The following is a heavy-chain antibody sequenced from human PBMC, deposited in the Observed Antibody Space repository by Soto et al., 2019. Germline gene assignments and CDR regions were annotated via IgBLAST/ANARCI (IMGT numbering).Heavy chain of an antibody. CDR3: AKVRSQRYYYYGMDV. CDR1: GFTFSSYA. J-gene: IGHJ6*02. V-gene: IGHV3-23*01. D-gene: IGHD3-10*01. Sequence: GGSLRLSCAASGFTFSSYAMSWVRQAPGKGLEWVSAISGSGGSTYYEDSVKGRFTISRDNSKNTLYLQMNSLRAEGTAVYYCAKVRSQRYYYYGMDVWGQGTTVTVSS. CDR2: ISGSGGST.